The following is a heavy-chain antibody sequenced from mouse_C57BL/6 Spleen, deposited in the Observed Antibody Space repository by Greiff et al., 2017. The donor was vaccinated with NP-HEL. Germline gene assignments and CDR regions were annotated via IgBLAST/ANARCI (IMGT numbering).Heavy chain of an antibody. CDR1: GFTFSSYT. V-gene: IGHV5-9*01. J-gene: IGHJ2*01. CDR3: ARRGSGYAFDY. CDR2: ISGGGGNT. D-gene: IGHD3-2*02. Sequence: EVKVEESGGGLVKPGGSLKLSCAASGFTFSSYTMSWVRQTPEKRLEWVATISGGGGNTYYPDSVKGRFTISRDNAKNTLYLQMSSLRSEDTALYYCARRGSGYAFDYWGQGTTLTVSS.